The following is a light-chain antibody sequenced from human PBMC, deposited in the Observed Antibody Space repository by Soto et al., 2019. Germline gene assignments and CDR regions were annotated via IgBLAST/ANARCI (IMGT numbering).Light chain of an antibody. CDR3: AAWDDTVRSYV. V-gene: IGLV1-47*01. CDR2: RNN. J-gene: IGLJ1*01. Sequence: QSVLTQPPSVSGTPGQRVTISCSGSISNIGNNYVHWFQQLPGTAPKVLSNRNNQRPSGVPDRFSGSKSGTSASLAISGLRSEDEAEYYCAAWDDTVRSYVFGTGTKVT. CDR1: ISNIGNNY.